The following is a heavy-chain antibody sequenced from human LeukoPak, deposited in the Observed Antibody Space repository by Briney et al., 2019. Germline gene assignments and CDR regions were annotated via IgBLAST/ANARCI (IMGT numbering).Heavy chain of an antibody. CDR2: LYYSGNT. CDR1: GGSISDYY. V-gene: IGHV4-59*01. CDR3: ARGEYEDLVDN. Sequence: SETLSLTCTVSGGSISDYYWSWIRQSPVRGLEWIGYLYYSGNTNYNPSLKSRLTTSRDMAKNQFSLKLISVTSADTAVYYCARGEYEDLVDNWGQGTLVTVSS. J-gene: IGHJ4*02. D-gene: IGHD1-26*01.